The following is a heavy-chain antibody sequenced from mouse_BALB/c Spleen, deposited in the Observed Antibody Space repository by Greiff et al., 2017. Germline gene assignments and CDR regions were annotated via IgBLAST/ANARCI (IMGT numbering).Heavy chain of an antibody. CDR3: ARDYRYDGPFAY. Sequence: VQLQQSGPELVKPGASVKISCKASGYSFTGYYMHWVKQSHVKSLEWIGRINPYNGATSYNQNFKDKASLTVDKSSSTAYMELHSLTSEDSAVYYCARDYRYDGPFAYWGQGTLVTVSA. V-gene: IGHV1-31*01. CDR1: GYSFTGYY. D-gene: IGHD2-14*01. J-gene: IGHJ3*01. CDR2: INPYNGAT.